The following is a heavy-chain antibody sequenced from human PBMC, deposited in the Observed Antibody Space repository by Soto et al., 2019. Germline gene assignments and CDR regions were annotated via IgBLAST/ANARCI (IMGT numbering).Heavy chain of an antibody. CDR3: AKRGYSSGWYPFDY. CDR1: GFTFSSYG. V-gene: IGHV3-33*06. Sequence: GGSLRLSCAASGFTFSSYGMHWVRQAPGKGLEWVAVIRYDGSNTYYADSVKGRFTISRDNSKNTLYLQMNSLRAEDTAVYYCAKRGYSSGWYPFDYWGQGTLVTVSS. D-gene: IGHD6-19*01. CDR2: IRYDGSNT. J-gene: IGHJ4*02.